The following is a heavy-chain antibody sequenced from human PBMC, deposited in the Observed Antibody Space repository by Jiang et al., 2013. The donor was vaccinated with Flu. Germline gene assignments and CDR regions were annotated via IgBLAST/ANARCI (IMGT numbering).Heavy chain of an antibody. D-gene: IGHD5-24*01. CDR1: GYTLTELS. Sequence: CGAEVKKPGASVKVSCKVSGYTLTELSMHWVRQAPGKGLEWMGGFDPEDGETIYAQKFQGRVTMTEDTSTDTAYMELSSLRSEDTAMYYCATGMRVIEMATRNRGYYFDYWGQGTLVTVSS. V-gene: IGHV1-24*01. CDR2: FDPEDGET. J-gene: IGHJ4*02. CDR3: ATGMRVIEMATRNRGYYFDY.